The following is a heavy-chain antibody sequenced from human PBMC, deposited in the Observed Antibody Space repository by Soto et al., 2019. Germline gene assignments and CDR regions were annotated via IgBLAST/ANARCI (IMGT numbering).Heavy chain of an antibody. V-gene: IGHV3-23*01. CDR2: ISGSGGMT. D-gene: IGHD1-26*01. CDR1: GFIFSGYA. J-gene: IGHJ3*02. Sequence: AASGFIFSGYAMNWVRHVPGKGLQWVSSISGSGGMTYYTDSVKGRFTISRDNSKNTVYVQMSSLRDDDTAIYYCAKDRGLTGGTPDIWGQGTMVTVSS. CDR3: AKDRGLTGGTPDI.